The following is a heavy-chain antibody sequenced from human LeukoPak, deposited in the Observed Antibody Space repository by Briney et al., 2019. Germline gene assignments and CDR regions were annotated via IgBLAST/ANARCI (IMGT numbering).Heavy chain of an antibody. D-gene: IGHD1-7*01. CDR1: GFTFSDHY. J-gene: IGHJ4*02. CDR2: IKNKANSYTT. V-gene: IGHV3-72*01. CDR3: ARDLRLETTSGY. Sequence: PGGSLRLSCAASGFTFSDHYMDWVRQAPGKGLEWVGRIKNKANSYTTEYAASVKGRFTISRDDSKNSLYLQMNSPKTEDTAVYSCARDLRLETTSGYWGQGTLVTVSS.